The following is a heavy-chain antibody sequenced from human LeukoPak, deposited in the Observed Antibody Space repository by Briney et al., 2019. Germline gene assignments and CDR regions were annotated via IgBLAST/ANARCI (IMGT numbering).Heavy chain of an antibody. CDR3: ASASGH. Sequence: SETLSLTGAVYGGSFSGYYWSWIRQPPGKGLEWIGYIYYSGSTNYNPSLKSRVTISVDTSKNQFSLKLSSVTAADTAVYYCASASGHWGQGTLVTVSS. CDR2: IYYSGST. J-gene: IGHJ4*02. CDR1: GGSFSGYY. V-gene: IGHV4-59*01. D-gene: IGHD3-10*01.